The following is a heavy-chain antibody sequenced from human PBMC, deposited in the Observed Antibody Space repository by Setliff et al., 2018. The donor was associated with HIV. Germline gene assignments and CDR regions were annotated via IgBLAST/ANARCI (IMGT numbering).Heavy chain of an antibody. D-gene: IGHD3-10*01. Sequence: KPSETLSLTCAVYTESLTRYDWAWIRQSPEKGLEWIGEIDDSGSIIYNPSLQSRVTMSVDTSKNQFSLKVRSLTAADTGLYYCARVKSIKTTLVRPWPRFDLWGRGTQVTVSS. CDR1: TESLTRYD. V-gene: IGHV4-34*01. CDR3: ARVKSIKTTLVRPWPRFDL. J-gene: IGHJ5*02. CDR2: IDDSGSI.